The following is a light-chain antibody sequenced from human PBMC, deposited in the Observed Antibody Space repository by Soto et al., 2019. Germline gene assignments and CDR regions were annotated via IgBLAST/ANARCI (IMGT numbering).Light chain of an antibody. Sequence: EIVLTQSPGTLSLSPGERATLSCRASQSVSNNYLAWYQQKPGQAPRLLIYGASNRATGIPDRFSGSGSGTDFTLTISSLEPEDFAVYYCQQRSKWLTFGGGTKVDIK. CDR1: QSVSNNY. J-gene: IGKJ4*01. CDR2: GAS. V-gene: IGKV3D-20*02. CDR3: QQRSKWLT.